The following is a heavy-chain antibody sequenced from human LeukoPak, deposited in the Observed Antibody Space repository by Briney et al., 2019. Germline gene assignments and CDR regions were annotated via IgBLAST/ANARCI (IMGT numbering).Heavy chain of an antibody. CDR3: ARDDILTGYDY. CDR2: IYYSGST. V-gene: IGHV4-59*01. Sequence: SETLSLTCTVSGGSISTYYWSWIRQPPGKGLEWIGYIYYSGSTNYNPSLKSRVTISVDTSKNQFSLKLSSVTAADTAVYYCARDDILTGYDYWGQGTLVTVCS. J-gene: IGHJ4*02. D-gene: IGHD3-9*01. CDR1: GGSISTYY.